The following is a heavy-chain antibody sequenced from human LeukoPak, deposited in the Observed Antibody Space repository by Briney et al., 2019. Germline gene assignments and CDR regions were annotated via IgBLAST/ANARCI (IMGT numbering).Heavy chain of an antibody. V-gene: IGHV3-23*01. CDR2: ISGSGGST. J-gene: IGHJ4*02. CDR1: GFTFSSYG. Sequence: GGSLRLSCAASGFTFSSYGMSWVPQPPGKGLKGVSAISGSGGSTYYADSGKGRFTISRDNSKNTLYLQMNSLGAEDTAVYYCAKSLQWLLPPFDYWGQGTLVTVSS. D-gene: IGHD3-22*01. CDR3: AKSLQWLLPPFDY.